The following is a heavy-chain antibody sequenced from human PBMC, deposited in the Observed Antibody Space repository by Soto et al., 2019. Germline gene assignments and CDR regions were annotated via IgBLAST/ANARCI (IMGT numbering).Heavy chain of an antibody. V-gene: IGHV4-30-4*01. CDR2: IYYSGST. D-gene: IGHD6-6*01. J-gene: IGHJ5*02. CDR1: GGSISSGDYF. CDR3: ARAGEYSCSPAPVGFAP. Sequence: PPETLSLTCTVSGGSISSGDYFWSWIRQPPRKGLEWIGYIYYSGSTYYNPSLKSRVTISVDTSKNQFSLKLSSVTAADTAVYYCARAGEYSCSPAPVGFAPWGQGTLVTVSS.